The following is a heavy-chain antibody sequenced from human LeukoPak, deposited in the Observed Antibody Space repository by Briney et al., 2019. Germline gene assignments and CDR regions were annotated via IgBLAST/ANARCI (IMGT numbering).Heavy chain of an antibody. V-gene: IGHV1-46*01. CDR3: ARGGRYYDILTGYYRRYYYYMDV. CDR1: GYTFTNYY. CDR2: INPSGGST. Sequence: ASVKVSCKASGYTFTNYYMHWVRQAPGQGLEWMGIINPSGGSTSYAQKFQGRVTMTRDTSTSTVYMGLSSLRSEDTAVYYCARGGRYYDILTGYYRRYYYYMDVWGKGTTVTISS. D-gene: IGHD3-9*01. J-gene: IGHJ6*03.